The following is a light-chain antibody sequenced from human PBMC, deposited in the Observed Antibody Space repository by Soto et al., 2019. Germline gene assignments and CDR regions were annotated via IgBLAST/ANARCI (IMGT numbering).Light chain of an antibody. J-gene: IGKJ1*01. V-gene: IGKV3D-15*01. Sequence: ETVMTQSPATLSVSPGERSTLSRRASQSVSSNLAWYQQKPGQAPRLLIYGASNRATGIPARFSGSGSGTDFTLTITSLEPEDFAVYYCQQRSNWPPTFGQGTKVDIK. CDR2: GAS. CDR3: QQRSNWPPT. CDR1: QSVSSN.